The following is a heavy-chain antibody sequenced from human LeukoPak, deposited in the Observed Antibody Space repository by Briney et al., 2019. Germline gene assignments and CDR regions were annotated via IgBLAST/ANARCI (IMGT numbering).Heavy chain of an antibody. CDR2: INPNSGGT. CDR3: ARVGLYCTNGVCYIDYYYYYMDV. J-gene: IGHJ6*03. CDR1: GYTFTGYY. Sequence: ASVKVSCKASGYTFTGYYMHWVRQAPGQGLEWMGWINPNSGGTNYAQKLQGRVTMTTDTSTSTAYMELRSLRSDDTAVYFCARVGLYCTNGVCYIDYYYYYMDVWGKGTTVTVSS. V-gene: IGHV1-2*02. D-gene: IGHD2-8*01.